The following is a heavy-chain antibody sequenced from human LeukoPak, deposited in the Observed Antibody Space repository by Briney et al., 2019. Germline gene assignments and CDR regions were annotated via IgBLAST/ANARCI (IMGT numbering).Heavy chain of an antibody. J-gene: IGHJ6*02. CDR1: GGSISSYY. CDR3: AREGRGVSVGMDV. Sequence: SETLSLTCTVSGGSISSYYWSWIRQPPGKGLEWIGYIYYSGSTNYNPSLKSRVTISVDTSKNQFSLRLSSVTAADTAVYYCAREGRGVSVGMDVWGQGTTVTVSS. D-gene: IGHD2-8*01. CDR2: IYYSGST. V-gene: IGHV4-59*01.